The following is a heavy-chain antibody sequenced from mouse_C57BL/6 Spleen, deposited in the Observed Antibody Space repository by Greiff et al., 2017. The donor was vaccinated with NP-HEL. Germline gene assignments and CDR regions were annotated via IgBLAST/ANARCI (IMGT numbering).Heavy chain of an antibody. CDR2: IHPNSCST. V-gene: IGHV1-64*01. CDR3: ARSNYYGSSSYWYFDV. D-gene: IGHD1-1*01. Sequence: QVQLQQPGAELVKPGASVKLSCKASGYTFTSYWMHWVKQRPGQGLEWIGMIHPNSCSTNYNEKFKSKATLTVDKSSSTAYMQLSSLTSEDSAVYYCARSNYYGSSSYWYFDVWGTGTTVTVSS. CDR1: GYTFTSYW. J-gene: IGHJ1*03.